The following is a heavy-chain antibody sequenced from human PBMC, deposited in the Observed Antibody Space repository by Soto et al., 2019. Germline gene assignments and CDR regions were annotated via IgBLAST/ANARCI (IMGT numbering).Heavy chain of an antibody. J-gene: IGHJ4*02. CDR1: GYTFTSAY. CDR2: INPSGGNT. D-gene: IGHD3-9*01. V-gene: IGHV1-46*01. Sequence: QVQLVQSGAEVKKPGASVKVSCKASGYTFTSAYMHWVRQAPGQGLEYMGIINPSGGNTNYAQKFQGRVIMTSDTSASTVYMELSSLRSEDTAFYYCARGLTAGDYWGQGTLVTVSS. CDR3: ARGLTAGDY.